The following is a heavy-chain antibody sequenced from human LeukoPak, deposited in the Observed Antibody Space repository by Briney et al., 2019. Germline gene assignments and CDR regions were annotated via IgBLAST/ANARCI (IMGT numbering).Heavy chain of an antibody. CDR3: AKDQGVVGSYDY. Sequence: GGSLRLSCAASGFTFSTFGMNWVRQAPDKGLEWVAFIQYDDSIEYYADSVKGRFTTSRDNFKNTLYLQMNSLRGDDTAVYYCAKDQGVVGSYDYWGHGTLVTVSS. J-gene: IGHJ4*01. CDR2: IQYDDSIE. V-gene: IGHV3-30*02. CDR1: GFTFSTFG. D-gene: IGHD3-10*01.